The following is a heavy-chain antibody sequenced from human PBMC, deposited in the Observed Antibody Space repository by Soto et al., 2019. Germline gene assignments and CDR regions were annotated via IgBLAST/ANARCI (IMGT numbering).Heavy chain of an antibody. D-gene: IGHD2-2*02. CDR3: ATERDCSSNSCYTEFYYYGMDV. V-gene: IGHV1-2*04. Sequence: ASVKLSFQASVYTFTGYYMHWLRQAPGQGLEWMGWINPNSGGTNYAQKFQGWVTMTRDTSISTAYMELSRLRSDDTAVYYCATERDCSSNSCYTEFYYYGMDVWGQGTTVTVSS. CDR1: VYTFTGYY. CDR2: INPNSGGT. J-gene: IGHJ6*02.